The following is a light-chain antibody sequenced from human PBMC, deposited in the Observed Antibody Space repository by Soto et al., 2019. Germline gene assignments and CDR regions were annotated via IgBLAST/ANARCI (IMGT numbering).Light chain of an antibody. J-gene: IGKJ1*01. CDR2: DAS. Sequence: DIHLTQSPSTLSASVGDRVTITCRASQTISHWLAWYQQKPGKAPKLLIFDASNLGNGVPSRFSGSGSGTEFTLTITGLQPDDFATYYCQQYNTYWTFGQGTKVEI. CDR3: QQYNTYWT. CDR1: QTISHW. V-gene: IGKV1-5*01.